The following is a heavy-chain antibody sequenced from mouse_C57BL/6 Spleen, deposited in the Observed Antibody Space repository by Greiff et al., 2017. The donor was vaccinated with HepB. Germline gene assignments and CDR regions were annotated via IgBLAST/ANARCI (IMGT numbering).Heavy chain of an antibody. Sequence: VQLQQSGPELVKPGASVKMSCKASGYTFTDYNMHWVKQSHGKSLEWIGYINPNNGGTSYNQKFKGKATLTVNKSSSTAYMELRSLTSEDSAVYYCARHDYDGGYYFDYWGQGTTLTVSS. CDR3: ARHDYDGGYYFDY. V-gene: IGHV1-22*01. CDR2: INPNNGGT. CDR1: GYTFTDYN. J-gene: IGHJ2*01. D-gene: IGHD2-4*01.